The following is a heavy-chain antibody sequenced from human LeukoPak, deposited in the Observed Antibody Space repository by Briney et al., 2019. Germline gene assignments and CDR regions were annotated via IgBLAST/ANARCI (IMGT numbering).Heavy chain of an antibody. Sequence: GGSLRLSCAASAFTFSDYSMNWVRQAPGKGLDWVPYISGRSSTIYYADSVKGRFTISRDNAKNLMYLQMNSLRAEDTAVYYCARDRIKSGSYYFDYWGQGTLVTVSS. CDR2: ISGRSSTI. J-gene: IGHJ4*02. CDR3: ARDRIKSGSYYFDY. V-gene: IGHV3-48*01. D-gene: IGHD1-26*01. CDR1: AFTFSDYS.